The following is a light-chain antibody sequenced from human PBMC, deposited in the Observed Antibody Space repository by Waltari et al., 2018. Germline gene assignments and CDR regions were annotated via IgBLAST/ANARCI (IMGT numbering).Light chain of an antibody. Sequence: DIQMTQSPSSLSASVGDIVPITCRASQTIRNYLSWYQQKPGKAPNLLIYGASTLQGGVPSRFSGSGSGTDFTLTISSLQPEDFATYHWQQTYSFPWTFGQGTKVEIK. V-gene: IGKV1-39*01. CDR1: QTIRNY. CDR2: GAS. CDR3: QQTYSFPWT. J-gene: IGKJ1*01.